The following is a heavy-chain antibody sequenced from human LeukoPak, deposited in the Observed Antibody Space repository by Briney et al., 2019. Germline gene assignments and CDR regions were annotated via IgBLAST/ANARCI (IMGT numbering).Heavy chain of an antibody. CDR2: IRYDGSNK. J-gene: IGHJ4*02. V-gene: IGHV3-30*02. D-gene: IGHD1-26*01. CDR3: AKDLSRGSYKLTPYYFDY. Sequence: GGSLRLSCAASGFTFSSYGMHWVRQAPGKGLEWVAFIRYDGSNKYYADSVKGRFTISRDNSKNTLYLQMNSLRAEDTAVYYCAKDLSRGSYKLTPYYFDYWGQGTLVTVSS. CDR1: GFTFSSYG.